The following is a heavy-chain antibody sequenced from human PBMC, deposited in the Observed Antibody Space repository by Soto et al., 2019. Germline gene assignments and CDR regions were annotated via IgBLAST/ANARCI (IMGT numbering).Heavy chain of an antibody. Sequence: QVQLVESGGGVVQPGRSLRLSCAASGFTFSSYAMHWVRQAPGKGLEWVAVISYDGSNKYYADSVKGRFTISRDNSKNTLYLQMNRLRAEDTAVYYCARDLLLWFGELFHYYYYGMDVWGQGTTVTVSS. CDR1: GFTFSSYA. CDR2: ISYDGSNK. CDR3: ARDLLLWFGELFHYYYYGMDV. V-gene: IGHV3-30-3*01. D-gene: IGHD3-10*01. J-gene: IGHJ6*02.